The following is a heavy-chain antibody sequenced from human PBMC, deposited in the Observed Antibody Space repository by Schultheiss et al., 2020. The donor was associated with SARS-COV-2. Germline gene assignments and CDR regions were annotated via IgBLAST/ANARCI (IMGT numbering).Heavy chain of an antibody. Sequence: GGSLRLSCAASGFTFSSYGMHWVRQAPGKGLEWVAVISYDGSNKYYADSVKGRFTISRDNSKNTLYLQMNSLRAEDTAVYYCASYSPQEQNYYGMDVWGQGTTVTVSS. J-gene: IGHJ6*02. CDR3: ASYSPQEQNYYGMDV. CDR1: GFTFSSYG. D-gene: IGHD1/OR15-1a*01. CDR2: ISYDGSNK. V-gene: IGHV3-30*03.